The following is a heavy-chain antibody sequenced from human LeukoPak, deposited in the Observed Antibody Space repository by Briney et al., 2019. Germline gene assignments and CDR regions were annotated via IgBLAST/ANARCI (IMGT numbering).Heavy chain of an antibody. CDR3: AKKWSGDYDSSGVNDAFDI. D-gene: IGHD3-22*01. V-gene: IGHV3-48*01. CDR1: GFIFTDYS. CDR2: ISSGGDTI. Sequence: GGSLRLSCEASGFIFTDYSMNWVRQAPGKGLEWISYISSGGDTIWYADSVKGRFTISRDNSKNTLYLQMNRLRTEDTAVYYCAKKWSGDYDSSGVNDAFDIWGQGTMVTVS. J-gene: IGHJ3*02.